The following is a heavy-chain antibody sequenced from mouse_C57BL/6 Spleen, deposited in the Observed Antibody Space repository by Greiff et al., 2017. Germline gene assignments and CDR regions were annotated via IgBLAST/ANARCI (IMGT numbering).Heavy chain of an antibody. CDR2: IRNKANGYTT. J-gene: IGHJ2*01. V-gene: IGHV7-3*01. D-gene: IGHD3-3*01. CDR1: GFTFTDYY. Sequence: EVQRVESGGGLVQPGGSLSLSCAASGFTFTDYYMSWVRQPPGKALEWLGFIRNKANGYTTEYSASVKGRFTISRDNSQSILYLQMNALRAEDSATYYCARYIGGYYFDYWGQGTTLTVSS. CDR3: ARYIGGYYFDY.